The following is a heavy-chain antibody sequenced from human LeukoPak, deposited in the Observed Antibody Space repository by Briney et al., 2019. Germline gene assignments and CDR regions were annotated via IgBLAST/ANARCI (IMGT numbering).Heavy chain of an antibody. CDR1: GGSFSGYH. V-gene: IGHV4-34*01. CDR3: ARTLIAAAGPFDY. Sequence: SETLSLTCAVYGGSFSGYHWSWIRQPPGKGLEWIGEINHSGSTNYNPSLKSRVTISVDTSKNQFSLKLSSVTAADTAVYYCARTLIAAAGPFDYWGQGTLVTVSS. J-gene: IGHJ4*02. CDR2: INHSGST. D-gene: IGHD6-13*01.